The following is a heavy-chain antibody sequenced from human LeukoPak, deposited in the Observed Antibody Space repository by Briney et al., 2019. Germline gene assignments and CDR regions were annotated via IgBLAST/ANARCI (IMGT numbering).Heavy chain of an antibody. CDR1: GGSIGPYY. CDR3: ARGIAVAGENFDY. J-gene: IGHJ4*02. D-gene: IGHD6-19*01. V-gene: IGHV4-4*07. CDR2: IYTTGTA. Sequence: PSETLSLTCIVSGGSIGPYYWSWIRQAAGKGPEWIGRIYTTGTADYNPSLKSRVTISVDTSKNQFSLKLSSVTAADTAVYYCARGIAVAGENFDYWGQGTLVTVSS.